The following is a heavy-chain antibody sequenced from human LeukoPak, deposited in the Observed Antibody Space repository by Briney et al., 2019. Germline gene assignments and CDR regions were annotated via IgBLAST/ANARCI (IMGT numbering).Heavy chain of an antibody. CDR3: ARHPWRRNTTPGYYFYY. V-gene: IGHV4-59*08. CDR2: IYYSGST. CDR1: GASISSYY. Sequence: SETLSLTCTVSGASISSYYWSWLRQPPGKGLEWIGYIYYSGSTNYNPSFKSRVTISVDTSKNHVSLKQTSVAAADTAVYYCARHPWRRNTTPGYYFYYWGQGTLVPVSS. J-gene: IGHJ4*02. D-gene: IGHD3-16*02.